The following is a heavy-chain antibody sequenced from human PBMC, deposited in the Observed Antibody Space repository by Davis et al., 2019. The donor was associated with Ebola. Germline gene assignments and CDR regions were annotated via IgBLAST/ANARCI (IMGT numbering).Heavy chain of an antibody. CDR2: IWYDGSRK. CDR1: GFNFRSYG. V-gene: IGHV3-33*06. Sequence: GESLKISCAASGFNFRSYGMHWVRQAPDKGLEWVAVIWYDGSRKYYGDSVKGRFTISRDNSNNLLYLQMNSLRAEDTAVYYCAKDRGSSGWYPIDYWGQGTLVTVSS. CDR3: AKDRGSSGWYPIDY. D-gene: IGHD6-19*01. J-gene: IGHJ4*02.